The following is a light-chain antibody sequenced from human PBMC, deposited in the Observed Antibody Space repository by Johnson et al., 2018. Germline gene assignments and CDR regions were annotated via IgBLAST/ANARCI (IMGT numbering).Light chain of an antibody. CDR2: ENN. CDR3: GTWDSSLSAGNV. J-gene: IGLJ1*01. V-gene: IGLV1-51*02. CDR1: SSNIGNNY. Sequence: QSVLTQPPSVSAAPGQKVTISCSGSSSNIGNNYVSWYQQLPGTAPKLLIYENNKRPPGIPDRFSGSQSGTSATLAITGLQTGDEDDYYCGTWDSSLSAGNVFGTGTKVTVL.